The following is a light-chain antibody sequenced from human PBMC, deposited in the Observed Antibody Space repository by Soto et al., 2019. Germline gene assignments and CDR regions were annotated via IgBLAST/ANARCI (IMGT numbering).Light chain of an antibody. CDR1: QSVSSY. Sequence: EIVLTQSPATLSLSPGERATLSCRASQSVSSYLAWYQQKPGQAPRLLIYDTSIRASGIPARFSGSGSGTEFTLTISSLQSEDFAVYYCQQYNNWPPKAFGGGTKVDI. CDR3: QQYNNWPPKA. J-gene: IGKJ4*01. V-gene: IGKV3D-15*01. CDR2: DTS.